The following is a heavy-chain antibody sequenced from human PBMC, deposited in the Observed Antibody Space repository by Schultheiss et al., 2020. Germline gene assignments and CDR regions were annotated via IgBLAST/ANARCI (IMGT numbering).Heavy chain of an antibody. Sequence: SETLSLTCAVSGGSISSSNWWSWVRQPPGKGLEWIGEIYHSGSTNYNPSLKSRVTISVDMSANQFSLRLNSVTAADTAVYYCARSLDFWSANFDYWGQGTLVTFSS. CDR3: ARSLDFWSANFDY. J-gene: IGHJ4*02. D-gene: IGHD3-3*01. V-gene: IGHV4-4*02. CDR1: GGSISSSNW. CDR2: IYHSGST.